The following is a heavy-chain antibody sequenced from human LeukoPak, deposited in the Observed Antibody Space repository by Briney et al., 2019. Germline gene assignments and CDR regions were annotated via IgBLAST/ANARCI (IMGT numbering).Heavy chain of an antibody. J-gene: IGHJ6*03. CDR2: ISTYNGNT. CDR1: GYTFTSYG. Sequence: ASVKVSCKASGYTFTSYGISWVRQAPGQGLEWMGWISTYNGNTNYAQKLQGRVTMTTDTSTTTAYMELRSLRSDDTAVYYCARAPPGYYYMDVWGKGTTVTVSS. CDR3: ARAPPGYYYMDV. V-gene: IGHV1-18*01.